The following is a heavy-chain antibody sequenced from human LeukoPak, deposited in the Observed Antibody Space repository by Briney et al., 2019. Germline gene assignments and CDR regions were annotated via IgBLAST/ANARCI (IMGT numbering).Heavy chain of an antibody. Sequence: SETLSLTCAVYGGSFSGYYWSWIRQPPGKGLEWIGEINHSGSTNYNPSLKSRVTISVDTSKNQFSLKLSSVTAADTAVYYCARIRYCSGGSCYSGHWFDPWGQGTLVTVSS. D-gene: IGHD2-15*01. CDR1: GGSFSGYY. J-gene: IGHJ5*02. CDR2: INHSGST. CDR3: ARIRYCSGGSCYSGHWFDP. V-gene: IGHV4-34*01.